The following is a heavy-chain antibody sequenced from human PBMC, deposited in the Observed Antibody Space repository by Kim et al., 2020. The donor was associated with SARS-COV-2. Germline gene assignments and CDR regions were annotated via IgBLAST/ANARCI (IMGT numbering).Heavy chain of an antibody. CDR2: IYPGDSDS. Sequence: GESLKISCEASGYSFTTYWIAWVRQMPGKGLEWMGIIYPGDSDSRYSPSFQGQVTISADKSISTAYLQWSSLKASDTAMFYCARPRTGTPNYLDAFDIWGQGTMVTVSS. CDR3: ARPRTGTPNYLDAFDI. D-gene: IGHD1-7*01. V-gene: IGHV5-51*01. J-gene: IGHJ3*02. CDR1: GYSFTTYW.